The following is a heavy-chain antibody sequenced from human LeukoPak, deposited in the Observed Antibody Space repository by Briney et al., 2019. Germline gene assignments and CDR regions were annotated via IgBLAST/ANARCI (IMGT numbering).Heavy chain of an antibody. V-gene: IGHV3-66*01. CDR1: GFTFSSYA. CDR2: IYSGGST. Sequence: GGSLRLSCAASGFTFSSYAMSWVRQAPGKGLEWVSVIYSGGSTYYADSVKGRFTISRDSSKNTLYLQMNSLRAEDTAVYYCARVNIVVVPAALYYYGMDVWGQGTTVTVSS. J-gene: IGHJ6*02. CDR3: ARVNIVVVPAALYYYGMDV. D-gene: IGHD2-2*01.